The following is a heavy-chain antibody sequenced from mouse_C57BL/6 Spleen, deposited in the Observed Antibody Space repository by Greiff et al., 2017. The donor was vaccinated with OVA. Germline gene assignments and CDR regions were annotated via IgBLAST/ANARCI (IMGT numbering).Heavy chain of an antibody. J-gene: IGHJ3*01. V-gene: IGHV14-4*01. Sequence: EVQLQQSGAELVRPGASVKLSCTASGFNIKDDYMHWVKQRPEQGLEWIGWIDPENGDTEYASKFQGKATITADTSSNTAYLQLSSLISEDTAVYYCTTHRQLRPFAYWGQGTLVTVSA. CDR3: TTHRQLRPFAY. D-gene: IGHD3-2*02. CDR2: IDPENGDT. CDR1: GFNIKDDY.